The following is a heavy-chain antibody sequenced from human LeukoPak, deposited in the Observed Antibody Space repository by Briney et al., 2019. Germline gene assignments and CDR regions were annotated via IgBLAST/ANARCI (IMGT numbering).Heavy chain of an antibody. V-gene: IGHV4-34*01. J-gene: IGHJ4*02. CDR2: INHSGST. D-gene: IGHD7-27*01. CDR1: GGSFSGYY. Sequence: SETLSLTCAVYGGSFSGYYWSWIRQPPGKGLEWIGEINHSGSTNYNPSLKSRVTIPVDTSKNQFSLKLSSVTAADTAVYYCARGLDWGPYYFDYWGQGTLVTVSS. CDR3: ARGLDWGPYYFDY.